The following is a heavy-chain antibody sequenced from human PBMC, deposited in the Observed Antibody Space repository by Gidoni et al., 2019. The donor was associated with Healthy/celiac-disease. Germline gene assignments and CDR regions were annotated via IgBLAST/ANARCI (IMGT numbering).Heavy chain of an antibody. Sequence: QVQLQESGPGLVKPSQTLSLTCTVSVGSISSGDYYWSWIRQPPGKGLEWIGYIYYSGSTYYNPSLKSRVTISVDTSKNQFSLKLSSVTAADTAVYYCARARCSGGSCYSRAIDYWGQGTLVTVSS. CDR2: IYYSGST. D-gene: IGHD2-15*01. CDR1: VGSISSGDYY. V-gene: IGHV4-30-4*01. J-gene: IGHJ4*02. CDR3: ARARCSGGSCYSRAIDY.